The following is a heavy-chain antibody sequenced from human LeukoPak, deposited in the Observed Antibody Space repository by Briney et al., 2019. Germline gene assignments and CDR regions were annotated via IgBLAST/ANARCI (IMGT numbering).Heavy chain of an antibody. CDR1: GGYFNRGTFF. V-gene: IGHV4-61*01. Sequence: PSETLSLTCAVSGGYFNRGTFFWTWIRKLPGKGLEWIGYISNSGSTNYHPSLKSRVTISSDTSKTQFTLKLTSVTAADTAMYYCARGDDSGYYDYFDYWGQGALVTVSS. D-gene: IGHD3-22*01. CDR3: ARGDDSGYYDYFDY. J-gene: IGHJ4*02. CDR2: ISNSGST.